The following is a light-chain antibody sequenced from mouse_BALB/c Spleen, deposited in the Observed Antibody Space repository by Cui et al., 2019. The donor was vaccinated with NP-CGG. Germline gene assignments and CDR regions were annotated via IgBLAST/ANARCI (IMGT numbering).Light chain of an antibody. J-gene: IGLJ1*01. Sequence: VLTQESALSTSPGETVTLTCRSSTGAVTTSNYANWVQEKPDHLFTGLIGGTNNRAPGVPARFSGSLIGDKAALTITGAQTEDEAIYFCALWYSNHWVFGGGTKLTVL. V-gene: IGLV1*01. CDR2: GTN. CDR3: ALWYSNHWV. CDR1: TGAVTTSNY.